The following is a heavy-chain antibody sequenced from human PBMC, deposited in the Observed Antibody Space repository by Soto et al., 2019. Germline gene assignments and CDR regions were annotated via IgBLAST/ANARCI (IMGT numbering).Heavy chain of an antibody. J-gene: IGHJ1*01. D-gene: IGHD3-22*01. CDR2: ISYDGSNK. CDR1: GFTFSSYG. Sequence: GGSLRLSCAASGFTFSSYGMHWVRQAPGKGLEWVAVISYDGSNKYYADSVKGRFTISRDNSKNTLYLQMNSLRAEDTAVYYCAKDLAFDSSGYYSGEYFQHWGQGTLVTVSS. CDR3: AKDLAFDSSGYYSGEYFQH. V-gene: IGHV3-30*18.